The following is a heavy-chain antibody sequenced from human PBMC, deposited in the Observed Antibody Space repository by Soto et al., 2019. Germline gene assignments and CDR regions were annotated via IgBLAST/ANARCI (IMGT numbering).Heavy chain of an antibody. J-gene: IGHJ5*02. Sequence: SWWPHQYQKKGLEWMGRIIPILGIANYAQKFQGRVTITADKSTSTAYMELSSLRSEDTAVYYCARPGDRTLRSLHWFAPWRQGTLV. CDR2: IIPILGIA. CDR3: ARPGDRTLRSLHWFAP. D-gene: IGHD4-17*01. V-gene: IGHV1-69*02.